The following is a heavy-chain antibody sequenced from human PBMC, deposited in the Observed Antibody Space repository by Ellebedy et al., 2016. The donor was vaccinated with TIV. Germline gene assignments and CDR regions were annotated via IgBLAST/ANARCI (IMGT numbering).Heavy chain of an antibody. CDR2: INPSGGST. D-gene: IGHD3-22*01. V-gene: IGHV1-46*01. CDR1: GYTFTGYY. CDR3: ARTYYYDSSGYYGDYYYYGMDV. J-gene: IGHJ6*02. Sequence: ASVKVSXXASGYTFTGYYMHWVRQAPGQGLEWMGIINPSGGSTSYAQKFQGRVTITADESTSTAYMELSSLRSEDTAVYYCARTYYYDSSGYYGDYYYYGMDVWGQGTTVTVSS.